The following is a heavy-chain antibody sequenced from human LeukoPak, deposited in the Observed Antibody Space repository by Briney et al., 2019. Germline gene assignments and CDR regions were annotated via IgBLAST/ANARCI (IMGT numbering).Heavy chain of an antibody. CDR1: GYTFTVYF. J-gene: IGHJ4*02. D-gene: IGHD1-26*01. CDR2: INPSGGST. Sequence: GASVKVSCKASGYTFTVYFMHWVRQAPGQGHEWMGIINPSGGSTSYAQKFQGRVTMTRDTSTSTVYMELSSLRSEDTAVYYCARKAGGSYRLDYWGQGTLVTVSS. CDR3: ARKAGGSYRLDY. V-gene: IGHV1-46*01.